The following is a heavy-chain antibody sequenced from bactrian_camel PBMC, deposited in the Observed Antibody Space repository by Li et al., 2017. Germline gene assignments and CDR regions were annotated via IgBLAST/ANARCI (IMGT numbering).Heavy chain of an antibody. Sequence: HVQLVESGGGSVQAGGSLRLACVASGELYIRNAMGWFRKTPGKEREGVAAISHTLGSTQHADSVKGRFTISRDNAKNTVYLQMNSLKSEDTALYYCATAPTRWLLLGWGQGTQVTVS. CDR3: ATAPTRWLLLG. V-gene: IGHV3S53*01. CDR1: GELYIRNA. CDR2: ISHTLGST. D-gene: IGHD2*01. J-gene: IGHJ4*01.